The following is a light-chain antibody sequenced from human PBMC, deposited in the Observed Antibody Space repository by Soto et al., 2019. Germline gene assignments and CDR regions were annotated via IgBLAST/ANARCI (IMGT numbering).Light chain of an antibody. Sequence: IQMTQSPSSLSASVGDRITITCRASQDIGSHLGWYQQKPGMAPKLLIYSASNLVSGVPSRFSGSGSGTSFTLTISSLQPEDFATYYCQQSYRTPHTFGQGTKLETK. CDR1: QDIGSH. CDR3: QQSYRTPHT. V-gene: IGKV1-39*01. CDR2: SAS. J-gene: IGKJ2*01.